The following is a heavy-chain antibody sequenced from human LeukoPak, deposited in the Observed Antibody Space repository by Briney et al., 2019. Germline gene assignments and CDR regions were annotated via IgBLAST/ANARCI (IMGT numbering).Heavy chain of an antibody. D-gene: IGHD4-17*01. CDR1: DLAVTDNY. J-gene: IGHJ4*02. CDR2: IFPNGNR. CDR3: ARANPVYGDFDY. Sequence: PGGSLRLSCAVSDLAVTDNYMSWVRQAPGKGLEWVSLIFPNGNRHYADFVQGRFSISRDNVRNTLFLDMNTLRTEDTAVYFCARANPVYGDFDYWGQGTPVTVSS. V-gene: IGHV3-53*01.